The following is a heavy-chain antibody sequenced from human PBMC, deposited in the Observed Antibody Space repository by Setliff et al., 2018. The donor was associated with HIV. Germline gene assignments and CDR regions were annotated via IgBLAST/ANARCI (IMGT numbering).Heavy chain of an antibody. D-gene: IGHD4-17*01. V-gene: IGHV1-69*05. CDR1: GGTSNTYA. J-gene: IGHJ4*02. CDR3: ARTDYGGNSGGNYFDY. CDR2: STPLLDTT. Sequence: SVKVSCKASGGTSNTYAINWVRQAPGQGLEWMGGSTPLLDTTNYAQKFQGRVTITTDESTNTVYMELSSLRSDDTAVYYCARTDYGGNSGGNYFDYWGQGSLVTVSS.